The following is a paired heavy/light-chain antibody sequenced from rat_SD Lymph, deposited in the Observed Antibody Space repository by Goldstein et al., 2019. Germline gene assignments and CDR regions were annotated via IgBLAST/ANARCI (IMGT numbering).Heavy chain of an antibody. J-gene: IGHJ2*01. CDR3: ARHLDFDY. CDR2: ISSSSSYI. Sequence: EVQLVESGGGLVQPGRSLKLSCLASGFTFSNYGMNWIRQAPGKGLEWVASISSSSSYIYYADTVKGRFTISRDNAKNTLYLQMTSLRSEDTALYYCARHLDFDYWGQGVMVTVSS. D-gene: IGHD2-7*01. CDR1: GFTFSNYG. V-gene: IGHV5-34*01.
Light chain of an antibody. Sequence: DIVMTQAPLSVSVTPGESASISCRSSKSLLHSNGITYVYWYLQKPGKSPQLLIYRMSNLASGVPDRFSGSGSETDFTLKISRVEAEDVGIYYCGQLLENPYTFGAGTKLELK. CDR1: KSLLHSNGITY. J-gene: IGKJ2-3*01. CDR2: RMS. V-gene: IGKV2S17*01. CDR3: GQLLENPYT.